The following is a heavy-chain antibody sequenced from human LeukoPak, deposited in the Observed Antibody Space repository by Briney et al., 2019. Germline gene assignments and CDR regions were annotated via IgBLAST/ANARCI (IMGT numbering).Heavy chain of an antibody. V-gene: IGHV3-23*01. CDR1: GITLSNYG. CDR2: ISDSGGRT. CDR3: AKRGVVIRVILVGFHKEAYYFDS. Sequence: GGSLRLSCAVSGITLSNYGMSWVRQAPGKGLEWAAGISDSGGRTNYADSVKGRFTISRDNPKNTIYLQMNSLRAEDAAVYFCAKRGVVIRVILVGFHKEAYYFDSWGQGALVTVSS. D-gene: IGHD3-22*01. J-gene: IGHJ4*02.